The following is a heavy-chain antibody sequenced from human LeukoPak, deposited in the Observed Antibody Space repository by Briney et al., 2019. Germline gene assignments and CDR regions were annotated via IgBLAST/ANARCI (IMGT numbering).Heavy chain of an antibody. CDR3: ARGGMYDSYYFFYMDV. CDR2: PSYDGYNK. V-gene: IGHV3-30*01. CDR1: GFTFSGYA. D-gene: IGHD3-22*01. Sequence: PGTSLRLSCAASGFTFSGYAVHWVRQAPGKGLQWVAAPSYDGYNKYYADSLKGRFTISRENSKNTLWLQMNSLRAEDTAVYYCARGGMYDSYYFFYMDVWGKGTTVTVSS. J-gene: IGHJ6*03.